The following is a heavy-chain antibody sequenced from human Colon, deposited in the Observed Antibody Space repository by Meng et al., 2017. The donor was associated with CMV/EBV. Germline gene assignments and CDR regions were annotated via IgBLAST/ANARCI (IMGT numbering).Heavy chain of an antibody. V-gene: IGHV3-21*01. D-gene: IGHD3-16*01. J-gene: IGHJ6*02. CDR1: GFTFSSYS. Sequence: ETLSLTCAASGFTFSSYSINWVRQAPGKGLEWVSSISSSSNYIYYADSLKGRFTISRDNAKNSLYLQMNSLRAEDTAVYYCARVRGGYSMDVWGQGTTVTVSS. CDR3: ARVRGGYSMDV. CDR2: ISSSSNYI.